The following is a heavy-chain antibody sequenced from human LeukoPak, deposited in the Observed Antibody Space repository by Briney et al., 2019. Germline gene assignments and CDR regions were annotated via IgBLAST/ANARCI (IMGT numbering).Heavy chain of an antibody. D-gene: IGHD3-10*01. V-gene: IGHV1-18*01. J-gene: IGHJ6*02. CDR2: VSAYNGKT. CDR3: ARDPLRLLWFGEPYYRERYYYYGMDV. Sequence: ASVKVSCKASGYTFTSYGIRGVRQAAGQGLGGRGWVSAYNGKTNYAQKLQGRVNMTTDTSTSTAYMELRSLRSDDTAVYYCARDPLRLLWFGEPYYRERYYYYGMDVWGQGTTVAVSS. CDR1: GYTFTSYG.